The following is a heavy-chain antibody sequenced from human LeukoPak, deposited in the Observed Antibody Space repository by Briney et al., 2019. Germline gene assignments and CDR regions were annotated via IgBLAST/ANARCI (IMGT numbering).Heavy chain of an antibody. CDR3: AREGATYSSGWYDSYFDY. D-gene: IGHD6-19*01. CDR1: GFTFSSYW. V-gene: IGHV3-7*01. Sequence: PGGSLRLSCAASGFTFSSYWLTWVRQAPGKGLEWVANINQDGSEKYYVDSVKGRFTISRDNAKNSLYLQVNGLRAEDTAVYYCAREGATYSSGWYDSYFDYWGQGTLVTVSS. J-gene: IGHJ4*02. CDR2: INQDGSEK.